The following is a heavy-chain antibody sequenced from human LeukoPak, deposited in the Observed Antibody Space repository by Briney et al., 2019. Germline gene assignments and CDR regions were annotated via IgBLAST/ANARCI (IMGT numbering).Heavy chain of an antibody. CDR3: ARGARGYSGYDFDY. Sequence: PSETLSLTCAVYGGSFSGYYWSWIRPPPGKGLEWIGEINHSGSTNYNPSLKSRVTISVDTSKNQFSLKLSSVTAADTAVYYCARGARGYSGYDFDYWGQGTLVTVSS. D-gene: IGHD5-12*01. CDR2: INHSGST. CDR1: GGSFSGYY. V-gene: IGHV4-34*01. J-gene: IGHJ4*02.